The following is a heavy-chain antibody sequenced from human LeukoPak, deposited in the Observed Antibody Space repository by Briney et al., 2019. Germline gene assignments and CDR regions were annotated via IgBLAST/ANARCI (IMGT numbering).Heavy chain of an antibody. V-gene: IGHV4-59*01. CDR1: NGSITSYY. CDR3: VKSIASRGEIVFDI. Sequence: SETLSLTCNVSNGSITSYYWGWVRQPPGKGLEFIGYIHYSGSTSYNPSLKSRVAISAEKSKNQFSLKLSSVTAADTAPYFCVKSIASRGEIVFDIWGQGTMVTVSS. D-gene: IGHD6-6*01. J-gene: IGHJ3*02. CDR2: IHYSGST.